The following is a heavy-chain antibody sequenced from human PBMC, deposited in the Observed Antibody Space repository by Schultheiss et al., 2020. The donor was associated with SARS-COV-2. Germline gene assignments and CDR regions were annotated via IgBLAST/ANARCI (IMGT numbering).Heavy chain of an antibody. CDR3: ARVRSIRYYFDY. J-gene: IGHJ4*02. Sequence: SQTLSLTCAVYGGSFSGYYWSWIRQPPGKGLEWNGYIYYSGSTNYNPSLTSRVTISVDTSKDQFSLKLSSVTAADTAVYYCARVRSIRYYFDYWGQGTLVTVST. CDR2: IYYSGST. V-gene: IGHV4-59*01. CDR1: GGSFSGYY.